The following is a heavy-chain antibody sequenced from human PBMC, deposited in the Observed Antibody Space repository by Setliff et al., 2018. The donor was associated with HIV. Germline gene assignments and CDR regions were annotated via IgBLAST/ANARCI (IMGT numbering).Heavy chain of an antibody. CDR2: ITSGGGTI. D-gene: IGHD3-3*01. V-gene: IGHV3-48*03. J-gene: IGHJ6*03. CDR1: GLTFSTYD. Sequence: GGSLRLSCAASGLTFSTYDMNWVRQAPGKGLEWISYITSGGGTIYYADSVKGRFTISRDNAKKSLYLQMNSLRAEDTAVYYCARPGAEFDFWNGYFYYYYMDVWGKGTAVTVSS. CDR3: ARPGAEFDFWNGYFYYYYMDV.